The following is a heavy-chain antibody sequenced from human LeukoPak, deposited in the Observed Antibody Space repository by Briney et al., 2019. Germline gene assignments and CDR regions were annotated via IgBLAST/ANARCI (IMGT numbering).Heavy chain of an antibody. V-gene: IGHV1-46*01. Sequence: ASVKVSCKASGYTFTSYYMHWVRQAPGQGLEWMGIINPSGGSTSYAQKFQGRVTMTRDMSTSTVYMELSSLRSEDTAVYYCARDAATHDFWSGYYWDWGQGTLVTVSS. J-gene: IGHJ4*02. CDR2: INPSGGST. CDR1: GYTFTSYY. D-gene: IGHD3-3*01. CDR3: ARDAATHDFWSGYYWD.